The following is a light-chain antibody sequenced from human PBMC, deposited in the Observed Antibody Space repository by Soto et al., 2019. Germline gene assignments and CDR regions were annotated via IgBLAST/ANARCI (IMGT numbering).Light chain of an antibody. CDR3: QQYNNWPQK. CDR1: QSVSSN. J-gene: IGKJ1*01. V-gene: IGKV3-15*01. Sequence: EIVMTQSPATLSVSPWERATLSGRASQSVSSNLAWYQQKPGQAPRLLIYGASTRATGIPARFSGSGSGTEFTLTISSLQSEDFAVYYCQQYNNWPQKFGQGTKVDIK. CDR2: GAS.